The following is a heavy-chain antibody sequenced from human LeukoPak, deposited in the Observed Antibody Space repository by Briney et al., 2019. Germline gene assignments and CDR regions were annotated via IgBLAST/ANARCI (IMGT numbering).Heavy chain of an antibody. J-gene: IGHJ3*02. V-gene: IGHV1-24*01. CDR3: ATVYYGSGHDAFDI. Sequence: ASVKVSCKVSGYTLTELSMHWVRQAPGKGLEWMGGFDPEDGETIYAQKFQGRVTMTEDTSTDTAYMELSSLRSEDTAVYYCATVYYGSGHDAFDIWGKGTMVTVSS. D-gene: IGHD3-10*01. CDR1: GYTLTELS. CDR2: FDPEDGET.